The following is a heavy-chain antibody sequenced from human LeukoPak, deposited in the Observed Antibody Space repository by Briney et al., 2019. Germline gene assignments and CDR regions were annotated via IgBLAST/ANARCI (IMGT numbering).Heavy chain of an antibody. Sequence: ASVKVSCKASGYTFTSYDINWVRQATGQGLEWMGWMNPNSGNTGYAQKFQGRVTMTRNTSISTAYMELSSLRSEDTAVYYCATATVTMRTFDYWGQGTLVTVSS. J-gene: IGHJ4*02. V-gene: IGHV1-8*01. D-gene: IGHD4-17*01. CDR1: GYTFTSYD. CDR3: ATATVTMRTFDY. CDR2: MNPNSGNT.